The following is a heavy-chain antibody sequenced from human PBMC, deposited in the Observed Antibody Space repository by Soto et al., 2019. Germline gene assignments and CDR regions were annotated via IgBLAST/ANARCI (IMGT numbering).Heavy chain of an antibody. V-gene: IGHV3-43*01. D-gene: IGHD6-6*01. CDR2: ISWDGGST. Sequence: EVQLVESGGVVVQPGGSLRLSCAASGFTFDDYTMHWVRQAPGKGLEWVSLISWDGGSTYYADSVKGRFTISRDNSKTSLYLQMNSLRTEDTALYYCAKDMKARYYGMDVWGQGTTVTVSS. CDR3: AKDMKARYYGMDV. CDR1: GFTFDDYT. J-gene: IGHJ6*02.